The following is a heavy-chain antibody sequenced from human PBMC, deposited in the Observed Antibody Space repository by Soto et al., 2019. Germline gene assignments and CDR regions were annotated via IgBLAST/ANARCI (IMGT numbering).Heavy chain of an antibody. J-gene: IGHJ6*02. CDR2: IIPIFGTA. D-gene: IGHD4-4*01. CDR1: GGTFSSYA. V-gene: IGHV1-69*06. Sequence: SVKVSCKASGGTFSSYAISWVRQAPGQGLEWMGGIIPIFGTANYAQKFQGRVTITADKSTSTAYMELSSLRSEDTAVYYCARDMYSNYEQYYYGMDVWGQGTTVTVSS. CDR3: ARDMYSNYEQYYYGMDV.